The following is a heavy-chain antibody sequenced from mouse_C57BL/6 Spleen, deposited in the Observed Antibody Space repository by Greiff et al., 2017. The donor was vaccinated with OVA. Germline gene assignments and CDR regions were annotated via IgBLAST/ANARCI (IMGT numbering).Heavy chain of an antibody. CDR2: ISDGGSYT. V-gene: IGHV5-4*01. CDR1: GFTFSSYA. D-gene: IGHD2-4*01. J-gene: IGHJ2*01. CDR3: ARDDDYGEGDY. Sequence: EVKLVESGGGLVKPGGSLKLSCAASGFTFSSYAMSWVRQTPEKRLEWVATISDGGSYTYYPDNVKGRFTISRDTATNTLYLQMSHLKSEDSAIYSSARDDDYGEGDYWGKGTTLTVSS.